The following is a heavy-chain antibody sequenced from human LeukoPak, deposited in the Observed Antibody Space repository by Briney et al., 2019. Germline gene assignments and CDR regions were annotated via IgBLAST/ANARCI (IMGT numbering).Heavy chain of an antibody. J-gene: IGHJ4*02. CDR1: GLTFSSYS. Sequence: GGSLRLSCAASGLTFSSYSMNWFRQAPGKGLEWVSYISSSSSTIYYADSVKGRFTICRDNAKNSLYLQMNSLRAEDTAVYYCARTYYYDSGDYWGQGTLVTVSS. CDR3: ARTYYYDSGDY. CDR2: ISSSSSTI. V-gene: IGHV3-48*04. D-gene: IGHD3-22*01.